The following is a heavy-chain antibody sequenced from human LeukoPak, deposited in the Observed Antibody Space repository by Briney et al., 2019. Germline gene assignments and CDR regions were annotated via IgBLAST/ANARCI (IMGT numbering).Heavy chain of an antibody. CDR2: ISSSSSTI. D-gene: IGHD2-15*01. CDR3: ARYCSGGSCSDC. V-gene: IGHV3-48*02. Sequence: GGSLRLSCAASGFTFSSYSMNWVRQAPGKGLEWVSYISSSSSTINYADSVKGRFTISRDNAKNSLYLQMNSLRDEDTAVYYCARYCSGGSCSDCWGQGTLVTVSS. J-gene: IGHJ4*02. CDR1: GFTFSSYS.